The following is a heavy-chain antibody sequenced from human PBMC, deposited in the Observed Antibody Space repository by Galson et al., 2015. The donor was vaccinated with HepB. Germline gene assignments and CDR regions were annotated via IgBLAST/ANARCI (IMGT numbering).Heavy chain of an antibody. CDR2: ISSSTI. CDR3: ARDSSSWYGHGTDV. J-gene: IGHJ6*02. V-gene: IGHV3-21*01. D-gene: IGHD6-13*01. CDR1: GFIFSNYA. Sequence: SLRLSCAASGFIFSNYAMNWVRQAPGKGLEWVSSISSSTIYYADSVKGRFTISRDNAKNSLYLQMNSLRAEDTAVYYCARDSSSWYGHGTDVWGQGTTVTVSS.